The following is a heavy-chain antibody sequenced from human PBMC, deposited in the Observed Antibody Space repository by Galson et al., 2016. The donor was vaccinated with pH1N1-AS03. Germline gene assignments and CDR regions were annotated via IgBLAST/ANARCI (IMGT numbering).Heavy chain of an antibody. V-gene: IGHV3-30*03. CDR2: ISYDGVTE. CDR1: GFTFSRYP. Sequence: SLRLSCAASGFTFSRYPIHWVRQAPGKGLEWEALISYDGVTEHYADSVKGRFPISRDNFKNTVYLQMNRLRADDTAVYYCARGYCGGGGCHNWGGMDVWGQGTTVTVSS. CDR3: ARGYCGGGGCHNWGGMDV. D-gene: IGHD2-15*01. J-gene: IGHJ6*02.